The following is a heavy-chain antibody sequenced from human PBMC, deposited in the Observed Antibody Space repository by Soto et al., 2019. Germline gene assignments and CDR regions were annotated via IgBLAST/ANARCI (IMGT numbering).Heavy chain of an antibody. V-gene: IGHV3-30*18. CDR3: AKDLRIVVVRGSKSTYYYGMDV. J-gene: IGHJ6*02. CDR2: ISYDGSNK. Sequence: PGGSLRLSCAASGFTFSSYGIHWGRQAPGKGLEWVAVISYDGSNKYYADSVKGRFTISRDNSKNTLYLQMNSLRAEDTAVYYCAKDLRIVVVRGSKSTYYYGMDVWGQGTTVTVS. D-gene: IGHD3-22*01. CDR1: GFTFSSYG.